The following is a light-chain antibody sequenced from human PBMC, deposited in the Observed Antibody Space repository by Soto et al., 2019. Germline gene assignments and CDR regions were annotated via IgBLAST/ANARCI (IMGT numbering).Light chain of an antibody. Sequence: DIQMTQSPSSLSASVGDRVIITCQASQDISNYLNWYQRKPGKAPKILIYDVFNLEAGVPSRFSGSGSGTDFTLNISSLQPEDIATYYCQQYDNLFFSFGGGTRVEIK. V-gene: IGKV1-33*01. CDR1: QDISNY. CDR2: DVF. CDR3: QQYDNLFFS. J-gene: IGKJ4*01.